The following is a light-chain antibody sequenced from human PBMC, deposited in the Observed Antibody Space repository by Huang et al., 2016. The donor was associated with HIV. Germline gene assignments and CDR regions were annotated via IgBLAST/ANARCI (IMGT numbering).Light chain of an antibody. CDR1: QSIGNS. V-gene: IGKV6-21*02. CDR2: YAS. CDR3: HQSRSFPYT. J-gene: IGKJ2*01. Sequence: DIVLTQSPDFQSVTPKEKVTITCRASQSIGNSLNWSQQKPGQSPSLLIKYASQSISGVPSRFSGSGFGTDFTLTINSLESEDAATYYCHQSRSFPYTFGQGTRLEIK.